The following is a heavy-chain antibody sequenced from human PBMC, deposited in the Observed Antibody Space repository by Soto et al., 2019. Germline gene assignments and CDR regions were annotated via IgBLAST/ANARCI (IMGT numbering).Heavy chain of an antibody. Sequence: SETPSLTCAVHGGFLSESYWTWVRPPPGKGLEWIGEINHVGGTNYNPSLKSRVTMSVDTSQNQFSLRLISVTAADTAMYFCVRIRYQLPSSVLWLDPWGQGTPVTVSS. J-gene: IGHJ5*02. CDR3: VRIRYQLPSSVLWLDP. V-gene: IGHV4-34*01. CDR2: INHVGGT. CDR1: GGFLSESY. D-gene: IGHD3-16*01.